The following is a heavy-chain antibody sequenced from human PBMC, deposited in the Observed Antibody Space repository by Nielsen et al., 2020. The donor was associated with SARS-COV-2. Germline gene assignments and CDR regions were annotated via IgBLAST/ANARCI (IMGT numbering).Heavy chain of an antibody. CDR2: IYHSGST. Sequence: SETLSLTCAVSGGSISSSNWWSWVRQPPGKGLEWIGEIYHSGSTNYNPSLKSRVTISVDKSKNQFSLKLSSVTAADTAVYYCARERYSYGPYYYYGMDVWGQGTTVTVSS. D-gene: IGHD5-18*01. CDR1: GGSISSSNW. V-gene: IGHV4-4*02. J-gene: IGHJ6*02. CDR3: ARERYSYGPYYYYGMDV.